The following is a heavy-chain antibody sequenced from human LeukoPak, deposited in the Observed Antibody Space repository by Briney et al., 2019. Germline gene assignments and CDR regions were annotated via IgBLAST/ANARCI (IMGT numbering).Heavy chain of an antibody. CDR3: ARSIAAVGY. CDR2: IYSGGST. J-gene: IGHJ4*02. V-gene: IGHV3-53*01. D-gene: IGHD6-13*01. CDR1: GLTVSSNY. Sequence: GGSLRLSCAASGLTVSSNYMSWVRQAPGKGLEWVSVIYSGGSTYYADSVKGRFTISRDNAKNSLYLQMNSLRAEDTAVYYCARSIAAVGYWGQGTLVTVSS.